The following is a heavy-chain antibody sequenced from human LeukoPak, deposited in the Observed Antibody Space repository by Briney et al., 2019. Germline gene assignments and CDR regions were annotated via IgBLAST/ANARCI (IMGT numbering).Heavy chain of an antibody. CDR1: GFTFSNYW. CDR2: INSRGTIT. D-gene: IGHD6-19*01. CDR3: ARDGDRIAVAGFDY. V-gene: IGHV3-74*03. Sequence: GGSLRLSCAASGFTFSNYWMHWVRQAPGKGLVWVSRINSRGTITEYADSVKGRFTVSRDNAKNTLYLQMNSLRAEDTAVYYCARDGDRIAVAGFDYWGQGTLVTVSS. J-gene: IGHJ4*02.